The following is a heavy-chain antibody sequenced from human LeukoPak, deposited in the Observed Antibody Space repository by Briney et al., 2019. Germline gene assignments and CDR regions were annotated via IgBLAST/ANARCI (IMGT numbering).Heavy chain of an antibody. CDR2: ISAYNGNT. CDR3: ARDYDILTGDQGWSSFDI. D-gene: IGHD3-9*01. CDR1: GYTFTSYG. J-gene: IGHJ3*02. V-gene: IGHV1-18*01. Sequence: AASVKVSCKASGYTFTSYGISWVRQAPGQGLEWMGWISAYNGNTNYAQKLQGRVTMTTDTSTSTAYMELRSLRSDDTAVYYCARDYDILTGDQGWSSFDIWGQGTMVTVSS.